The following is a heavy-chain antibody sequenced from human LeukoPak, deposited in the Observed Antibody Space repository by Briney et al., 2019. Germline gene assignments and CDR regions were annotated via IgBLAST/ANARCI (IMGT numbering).Heavy chain of an antibody. D-gene: IGHD5-18*01. J-gene: IGHJ3*02. Sequence: ASVKVSCKASGYPFDNFGLTWVRQAPGHGLEWMGWISAYNGNTHHAQKFRDRLTLTTDTSTSTAYLELRSLKSDDTAVYYCARPDVDTDSRSAFDIWGQGTMVTVSS. CDR2: ISAYNGNT. CDR3: ARPDVDTDSRSAFDI. CDR1: GYPFDNFG. V-gene: IGHV1-18*01.